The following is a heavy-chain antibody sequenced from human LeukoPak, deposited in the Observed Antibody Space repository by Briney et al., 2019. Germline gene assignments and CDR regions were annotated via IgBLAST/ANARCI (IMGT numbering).Heavy chain of an antibody. Sequence: ASVKVSCKASGYIFTTHYMHWVRQAPGQGLEWIGIINPGGGSTSYPQDFQDRVTMTRDTSTSTVYMELSSLGSEDTAVYYCVRDAVPFSGHDDFYYFDYWGQGTLVTVSS. CDR3: VRDAVPFSGHDDFYYFDY. D-gene: IGHD4-17*01. J-gene: IGHJ4*02. V-gene: IGHV1-46*01. CDR1: GYIFTTHY. CDR2: INPGGGST.